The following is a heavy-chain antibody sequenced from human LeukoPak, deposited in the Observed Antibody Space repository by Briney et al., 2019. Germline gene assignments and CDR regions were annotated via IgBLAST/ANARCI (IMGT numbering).Heavy chain of an antibody. CDR3: ARGSYYDSSGYQRFRVYFQH. D-gene: IGHD3-22*01. CDR1: GFTFSSYS. CDR2: ISSSSSTI. V-gene: IGHV3-48*01. J-gene: IGHJ1*01. Sequence: PGGSLRLSCAASGFTFSSYSMNWVRQAPGKGLEWVSYISSSSSTIYYADSVKGRFTISRDNAKNSLYPQMNSLRAEDTAVYYCARGSYYDSSGYQRFRVYFQHWGQGILVTVSS.